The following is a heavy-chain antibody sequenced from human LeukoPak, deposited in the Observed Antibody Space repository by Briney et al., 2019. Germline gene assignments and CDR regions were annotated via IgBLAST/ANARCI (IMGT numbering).Heavy chain of an antibody. D-gene: IGHD1-26*01. J-gene: IGHJ4*02. CDR1: GFTFDDYA. CDR2: ISGDAGNT. CDR3: AKEQWTTKTFDY. V-gene: IGHV3-43*02. Sequence: GGSLRLSCAASGFTFDDYAMHWVRQAPGKGLEWVSVISGDAGNTYYADSVKGRFTISRDNSKNSLYLQMNSLRTEDTALYYCAKEQWTTKTFDYWGQGTLVTVSS.